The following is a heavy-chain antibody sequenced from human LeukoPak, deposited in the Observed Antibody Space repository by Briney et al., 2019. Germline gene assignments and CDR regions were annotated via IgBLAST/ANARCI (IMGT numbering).Heavy chain of an antibody. V-gene: IGHV1-18*01. CDR2: ITDYNGNT. Sequence: GASVKVSCTASGYTFTNYGINWVRQAPGQGLEWMGWITDYNGNTNYAQKVQGRVTMTTDTSTSTVYMELRSLRSDDTAVYYCARGGRGYSYGRELDYWGQGTLVTVSS. J-gene: IGHJ4*02. CDR3: ARGGRGYSYGRELDY. D-gene: IGHD5-18*01. CDR1: GYTFTNYG.